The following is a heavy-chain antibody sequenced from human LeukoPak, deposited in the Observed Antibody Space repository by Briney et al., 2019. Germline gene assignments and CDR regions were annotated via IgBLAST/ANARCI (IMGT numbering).Heavy chain of an antibody. V-gene: IGHV3-23*01. D-gene: IGHD5-18*01. CDR3: AKGIQLWLDFDY. CDR2: ISGSGGST. J-gene: IGHJ4*02. CDR1: GFTVSSNY. Sequence: PGGSLRLSCAASGFTVSSNYVSWVRQAPGKGLEWVSAISGSGGSTYYADSVKGRFTISRDNSKNTLYLQMNSLRAEDTAVYYCAKGIQLWLDFDYWGQGTLVTVSS.